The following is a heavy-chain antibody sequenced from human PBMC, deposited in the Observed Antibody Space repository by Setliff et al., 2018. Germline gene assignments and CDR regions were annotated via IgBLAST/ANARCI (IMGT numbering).Heavy chain of an antibody. J-gene: IGHJ4*02. CDR2: INSSGGYT. CDR1: GHTFTSYF. V-gene: IGHV1-46*01. Sequence: ASVKVSCKASGHTFTSYFMQWVRQAPGQGLEWMGMINSSGGYTIYAQKFQGRVTITADESTSTAYMELSSLRSEDTAVYYCARRVGSVGIQLPDYWGQGTLVTVSS. D-gene: IGHD5-18*01. CDR3: ARRVGSVGIQLPDY.